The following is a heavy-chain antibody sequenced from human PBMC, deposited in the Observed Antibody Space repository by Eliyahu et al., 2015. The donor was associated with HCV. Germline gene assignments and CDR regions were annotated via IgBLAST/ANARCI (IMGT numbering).Heavy chain of an antibody. D-gene: IGHD2-2*02. CDR2: IYPGDSDT. Sequence: VQLXQSGAEVXKPGESLKISCKGSXXSFTSYWIGXVRQMPGKGLEXMGIIYPGDSDTRYSPSFQGQVTISADKSISTAYLQWSSLKASDTAMYYCARHQYQPLLYHNWFDPWGQGTLVTVSS. V-gene: IGHV5-51*01. J-gene: IGHJ5*02. CDR1: XXSFTSYW. CDR3: ARHQYQPLLYHNWFDP.